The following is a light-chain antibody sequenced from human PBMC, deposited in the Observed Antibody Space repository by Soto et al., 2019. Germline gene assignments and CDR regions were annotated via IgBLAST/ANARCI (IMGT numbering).Light chain of an antibody. Sequence: QSALTQPASVSGSPGQSITISCTGTSSDVGAYNYVSWYQQYPGKAPKLVIYEVTNRPSGVSDRFSASKSGNTASLTISGLQAEDEADYYCTSYTTSTTWVFGGGTKLTVL. CDR1: SSDVGAYNY. V-gene: IGLV2-14*01. CDR2: EVT. J-gene: IGLJ2*01. CDR3: TSYTTSTTWV.